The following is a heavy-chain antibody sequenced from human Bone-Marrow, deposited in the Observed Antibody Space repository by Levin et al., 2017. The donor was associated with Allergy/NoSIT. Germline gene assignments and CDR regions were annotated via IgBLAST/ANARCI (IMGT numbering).Heavy chain of an antibody. J-gene: IGHJ4*02. CDR1: GFTVNSYS. CDR2: MYSATTGSST. D-gene: IGHD4-23*01. CDR3: VRGQGGKGFDY. Sequence: GESLKISCAASGFTVNSYSMNWVRQAPGKGPEWVSVMYSATTGSSTYYGNSVKGRFTISRDDSRNTVSLQMNSLRVEDTAIYYCVRGQGGKGFDYWGQGALVTVSS. V-gene: IGHV3-66*01.